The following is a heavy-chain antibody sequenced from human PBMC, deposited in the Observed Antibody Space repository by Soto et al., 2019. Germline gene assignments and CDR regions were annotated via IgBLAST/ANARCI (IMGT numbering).Heavy chain of an antibody. CDR3: VRDGSKSLRDWFDP. Sequence: SETLSLTCNVSGGSISKFYWAWIRKTAGNGLEWMGRVYATGTTDYNPSLRSRVAMSVDISKKTFSLRLRSVTGADSGGYYCVRDGSKSLRDWFDPWGQGILVTVSS. J-gene: IGHJ5*02. CDR2: VYATGTT. V-gene: IGHV4-4*07. CDR1: GGSISKFY.